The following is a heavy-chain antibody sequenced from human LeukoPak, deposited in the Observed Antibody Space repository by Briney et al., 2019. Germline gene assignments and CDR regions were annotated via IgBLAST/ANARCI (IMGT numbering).Heavy chain of an antibody. CDR2: INPGGGST. D-gene: IGHD3-22*01. Sequence: ASVKVSCKASGYTFTSYYMHWVRQAPGQGLEWMGIINPGGGSTSYAQKFQGRVTMTRDTSTSTVYMELSSLRSEDTAVYYCARSWWGSSGPIVPAADAFDIWGQGTMVTVSS. CDR1: GYTFTSYY. J-gene: IGHJ3*02. CDR3: ARSWWGSSGPIVPAADAFDI. V-gene: IGHV1-46*01.